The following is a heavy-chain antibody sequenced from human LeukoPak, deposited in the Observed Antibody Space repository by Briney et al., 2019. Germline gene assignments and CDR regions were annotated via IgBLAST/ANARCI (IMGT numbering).Heavy chain of an antibody. V-gene: IGHV1-2*02. CDR1: GYTFTGYY. Sequence: ASVKVFCKASGYTFTGYYMHWVRQAPGQGLEWMGWINPNSGGTNYAQKFRGRVTMTRDTSISTAYMELSRLRSDDTAVYYCARDWELLAVLDYWGQGTLVAVSS. CDR3: ARDWELLAVLDY. D-gene: IGHD1-26*01. CDR2: INPNSGGT. J-gene: IGHJ4*02.